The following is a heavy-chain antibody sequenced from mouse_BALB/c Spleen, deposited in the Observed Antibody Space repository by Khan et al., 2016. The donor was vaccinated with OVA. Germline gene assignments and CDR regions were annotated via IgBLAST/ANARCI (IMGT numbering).Heavy chain of an antibody. Sequence: QIQLVQSGPELKKPGETVRISCTASGYTFTTAGIQWVQKMPGKGLKWIGWINTHSGVPTSAADFKGRFAFSLEISVNTAYLQITNLKNEDTATYFCARVGAAYYRNDGGAMEYWGQGTSVTVSS. J-gene: IGHJ4*01. CDR3: ARVGAAYYRNDGGAMEY. CDR2: INTHSGVP. V-gene: IGHV9-4*02. CDR1: GYTFTTAG. D-gene: IGHD2-14*01.